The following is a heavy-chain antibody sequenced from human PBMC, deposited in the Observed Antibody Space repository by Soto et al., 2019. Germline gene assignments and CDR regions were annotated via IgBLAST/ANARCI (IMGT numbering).Heavy chain of an antibody. D-gene: IGHD2-2*02. CDR1: GYSFTSYW. Sequence: PGESLKISCKGSGYSFTSYWISWVRQMPGKGLEWMGRIDPSDSYTNYSTSFQGHVTISADKSISTAYLQWSSLKASDTAMYYCARPLRYCSSTSCYTSGMDVWGQGTTVTVSS. CDR2: IDPSDSYT. CDR3: ARPLRYCSSTSCYTSGMDV. J-gene: IGHJ6*02. V-gene: IGHV5-10-1*01.